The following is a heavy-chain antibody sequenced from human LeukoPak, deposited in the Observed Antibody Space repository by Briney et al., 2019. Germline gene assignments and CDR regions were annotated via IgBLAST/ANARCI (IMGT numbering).Heavy chain of an antibody. CDR2: IYYTGNT. J-gene: IGHJ5*02. Sequence: SETLSLTCSVSGGSISSSSYYWGWIRQPPGKGLEWIASIYYTGNTYYNPSLKGRVTISVDTSKNQFSLKLCSVTASDTAVYYCARQQCSGGSCYSRAIWFDPWGQGTLVTVSS. CDR1: GGSISSSSYY. CDR3: ARQQCSGGSCYSRAIWFDP. V-gene: IGHV4-39*01. D-gene: IGHD2-15*01.